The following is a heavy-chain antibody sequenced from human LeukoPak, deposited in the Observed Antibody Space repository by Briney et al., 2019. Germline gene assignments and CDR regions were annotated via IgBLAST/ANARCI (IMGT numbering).Heavy chain of an antibody. CDR1: GYTFSSYD. V-gene: IGHV1-8*01. CDR2: MNPNSGNT. D-gene: IGHD6-19*01. J-gene: IGHJ1*01. CDR3: ARRVGSGWPVQH. Sequence: GASVMVSCKASGYTFSSYDINWVRQATGQGLEWMGWMNPNSGNTGYAQKFQGRLNMTRNTSIDTAYMELSSLRSDDTAVYYCARRVGSGWPVQHWGQGTLVTVSS.